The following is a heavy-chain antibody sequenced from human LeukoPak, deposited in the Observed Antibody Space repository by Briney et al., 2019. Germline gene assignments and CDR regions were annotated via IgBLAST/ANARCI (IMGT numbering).Heavy chain of an antibody. CDR1: GVSISSSSYY. Sequence: NPSETLSLTCTVSGVSISSSSYYWGWIRQPPGKGLEWIGSIYYSGSTYYNPSLKSRVTISVDTSKNQFSLKLSSVTAADTAVYYCARVAAAAGPETIHFDYWGQGTLVTVSS. D-gene: IGHD6-13*01. V-gene: IGHV4-39*01. J-gene: IGHJ4*02. CDR3: ARVAAAAGPETIHFDY. CDR2: IYYSGST.